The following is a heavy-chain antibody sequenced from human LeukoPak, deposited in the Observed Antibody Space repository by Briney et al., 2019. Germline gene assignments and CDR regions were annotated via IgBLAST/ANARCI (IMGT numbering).Heavy chain of an antibody. CDR2: ISAYNGNT. V-gene: IGHV1-18*04. Sequence: ASVKVSCKASGYTFTSYGISWVRQASGQGLEWMGSISAYNGNTNYAQKLQGRVTMTTDTSTSTAYMELRSLRSDDTAVYYCARGGNTVTTTVSPFDYWGQGTLVTVSS. CDR1: GYTFTSYG. CDR3: ARGGNTVTTTVSPFDY. J-gene: IGHJ4*02. D-gene: IGHD4-17*01.